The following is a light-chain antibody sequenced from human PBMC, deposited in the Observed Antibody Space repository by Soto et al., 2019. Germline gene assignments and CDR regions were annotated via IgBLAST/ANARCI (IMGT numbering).Light chain of an antibody. CDR1: RSDVGGYEY. V-gene: IGLV2-8*01. CDR3: SSYAGNKHV. CDR2: EVT. Sequence: QSALTQPPSASGSLGQSVTISCTGTRSDVGGYEYVSWYQQHPGKAPKLMIYEVTKRPPGVPDRFSGSKSGNTASLTVSGLQAEDEADYYCSSYAGNKHVFGTGTKVTVL. J-gene: IGLJ1*01.